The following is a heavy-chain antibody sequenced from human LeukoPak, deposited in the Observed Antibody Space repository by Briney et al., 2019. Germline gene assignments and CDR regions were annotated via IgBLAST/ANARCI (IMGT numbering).Heavy chain of an antibody. CDR3: ASLDTATRNYYYYYGMDV. Sequence: GGSLRLSCAASGFTFSSYWMSWARQAPGKGLEWVANIKQDGSEKYYVDSVKGRFTISRDNAKNSLYLQMNSLRAEDTAVYYCASLDTATRNYYYYYGMDVWGQGTTVTVSS. CDR1: GFTFSSYW. CDR2: IKQDGSEK. J-gene: IGHJ6*02. V-gene: IGHV3-7*01. D-gene: IGHD5-18*01.